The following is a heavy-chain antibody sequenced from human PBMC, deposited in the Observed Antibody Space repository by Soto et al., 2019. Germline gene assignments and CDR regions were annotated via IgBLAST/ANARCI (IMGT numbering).Heavy chain of an antibody. V-gene: IGHV6-1*01. D-gene: IGHD1-26*01. CDR3: VRIIGNSWLDF. CDR1: GDSVSSSSVT. CDR2: TYYRSKWYN. Sequence: SQTLSLTCAISGDSVSSSSVTGNWIRQSPSRGLEWLGRTYYRSKWYNDYAESVKSRITINPDTSKNQFSLHLNSVTPEDTAVYYCVRIIGNSWLDFWVQGTLVTVSS. J-gene: IGHJ5*01.